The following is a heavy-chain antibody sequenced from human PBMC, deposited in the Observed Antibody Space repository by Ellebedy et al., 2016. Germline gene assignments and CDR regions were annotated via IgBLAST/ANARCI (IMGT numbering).Heavy chain of an antibody. J-gene: IGHJ4*02. D-gene: IGHD1-14*01. CDR2: ISTYDGNT. Sequence: ASVKVSCKASGYTFTSYGINWVRQAPGQGLEWMGWISTYDGNTNYAQNLQGRVTMTTDTSTGTVYMELRSLISDDTAVYYCARDSGRASHFRTCGDYWGQGTLVIVSS. V-gene: IGHV1-18*04. CDR3: ARDSGRASHFRTCGDY. CDR1: GYTFTSYG.